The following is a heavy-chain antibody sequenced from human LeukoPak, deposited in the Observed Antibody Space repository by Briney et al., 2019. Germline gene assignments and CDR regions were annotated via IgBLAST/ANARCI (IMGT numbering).Heavy chain of an antibody. J-gene: IGHJ6*02. CDR2: IYHSGST. CDR1: GGSISSGGYS. Sequence: SETLSLTCAVSGGSISSGGYSWSWIRQPPGKGLEWIGYIYHSGSTYYNPSLKSRVTISVDMSKNQFSLKLSSVTAADTAVYYCARLTTAAKQNYGMDVWGQGTTVTVSS. CDR3: ARLTTAAKQNYGMDV. D-gene: IGHD4-11*01. V-gene: IGHV4-30-2*01.